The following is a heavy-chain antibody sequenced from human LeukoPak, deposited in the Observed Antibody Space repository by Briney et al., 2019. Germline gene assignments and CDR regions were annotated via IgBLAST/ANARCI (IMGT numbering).Heavy chain of an antibody. Sequence: ASVKVSCKASGYTFTSYGISWVRQAPGQGLEWMGWISAYNGNTNYAQKLQGRVTMTTDTSMSTAYMELRSLRSDDTAVYYCAREVATIGPFDYWGQGTLVTVST. CDR1: GYTFTSYG. V-gene: IGHV1-18*01. D-gene: IGHD5-12*01. CDR2: ISAYNGNT. J-gene: IGHJ4*02. CDR3: AREVATIGPFDY.